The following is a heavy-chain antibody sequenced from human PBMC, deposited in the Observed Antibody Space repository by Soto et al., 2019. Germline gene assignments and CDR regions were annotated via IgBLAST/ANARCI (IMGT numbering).Heavy chain of an antibody. D-gene: IGHD6-19*01. CDR3: ASSGWSAPLDY. Sequence: VASVKVSCKASGYTFTSYGISWVRQAPGQGLEWMGWISAYDGNTNYAQKLQGRVTMTTDTSTSTAYMELRSLRSDDTAVYYCASSGWSAPLDYWGQGTLVTVSS. CDR2: ISAYDGNT. CDR1: GYTFTSYG. J-gene: IGHJ4*02. V-gene: IGHV1-18*04.